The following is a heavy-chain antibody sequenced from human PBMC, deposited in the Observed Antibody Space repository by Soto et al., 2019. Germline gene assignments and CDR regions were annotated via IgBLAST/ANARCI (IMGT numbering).Heavy chain of an antibody. V-gene: IGHV3-30*19. J-gene: IGHJ1*01. CDR3: ARWGTTGGLDV. CDR2: TSYDGSDK. Sequence: QVQLVESGGGVVQPGTSLRVSCVGSGFTFRSYVIHWVRQAPGKGLEWVALTSYDGSDKYYGDSVRGRFTISRDNSRNTVYLQMNSLRVEDTALYYCARWGTTGGLDVWGQGTLVSVSS. D-gene: IGHD3-16*01. CDR1: GFTFRSYV.